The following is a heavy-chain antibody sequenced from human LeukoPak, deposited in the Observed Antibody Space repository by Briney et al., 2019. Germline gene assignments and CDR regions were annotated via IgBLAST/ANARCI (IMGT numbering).Heavy chain of an antibody. D-gene: IGHD2-2*01. V-gene: IGHV3-30*04. J-gene: IGHJ4*02. Sequence: GGSLRLSCGASGFTFSSYAMHWIRQAPGKGLEWVAVISSDGSNKYYADSVKGRFTISRDDSGDTLYLQMTSLGTEDTAMYYCARVGGYCSSTSCYREVDYWGQGTLVTVSS. CDR2: ISSDGSNK. CDR3: ARVGGYCSSTSCYREVDY. CDR1: GFTFSSYA.